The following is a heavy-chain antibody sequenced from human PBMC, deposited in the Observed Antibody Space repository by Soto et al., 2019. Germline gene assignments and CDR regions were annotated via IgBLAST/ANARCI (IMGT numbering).Heavy chain of an antibody. D-gene: IGHD3-22*01. CDR2: IGIGSSTK. V-gene: IGHV3-48*01. Sequence: GGSLRLSSAASGFTFRNYGMNWVRQAPGKGMEWVSYIGIGSSTKYYADSVKGRFTISRDNAKNSLYLQMNSLRAEDTAVYYCARDQLYYNDISGRPLNAFDVWGQGTMVTVSS. CDR3: ARDQLYYNDISGRPLNAFDV. CDR1: GFTFRNYG. J-gene: IGHJ3*01.